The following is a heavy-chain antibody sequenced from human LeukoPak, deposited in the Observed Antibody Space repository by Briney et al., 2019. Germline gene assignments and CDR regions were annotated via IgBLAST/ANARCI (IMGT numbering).Heavy chain of an antibody. CDR2: IYYSGST. J-gene: IGHJ3*02. CDR1: DGSISSYF. CDR3: ARANEDPIFGAFDI. Sequence: SETLSLTCTVSDGSISSYFWSWIRQPPGKGLEWIGHIYYSGSTNYNPSLKSRVTISVDTSKNQFSLQLRSVTAADTAVYYCARANEDPIFGAFDIWGQGTMVTVSS. D-gene: IGHD3-3*02. V-gene: IGHV4-59*01.